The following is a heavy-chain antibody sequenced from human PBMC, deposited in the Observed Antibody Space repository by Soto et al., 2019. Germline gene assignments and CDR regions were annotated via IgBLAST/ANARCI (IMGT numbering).Heavy chain of an antibody. D-gene: IGHD2-15*01. CDR3: ARAADCSGGSCYFFLGY. Sequence: SETLSLTCTVSGGSISSGDYYWSWIRQPPGKGLEWIGYIYYSGSTYYNPSPKSRVTISVDTSKNQFSLKLSSVTAADTAVYYCARAADCSGGSCYFFLGYWGQGTLVTVSS. J-gene: IGHJ4*02. CDR1: GGSISSGDYY. V-gene: IGHV4-30-4*01. CDR2: IYYSGST.